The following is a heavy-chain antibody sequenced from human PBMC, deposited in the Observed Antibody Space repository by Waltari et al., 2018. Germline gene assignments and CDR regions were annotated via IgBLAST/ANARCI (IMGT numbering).Heavy chain of an antibody. D-gene: IGHD3-22*01. CDR3: ASHHKKYYYDSSGYYFDY. J-gene: IGHJ4*02. CDR2: IYYSGGT. CDR1: GGSISSSSYY. V-gene: IGHV4-39*01. Sequence: QLQLQESGPGLVKPSETLSLTCTVSGGSISSSSYYWGWIRQPPGKGLEWIGSIYYSGGTYYNPSLKSRVTISVDTSKNQFSLKLSSVTAADTAVYYCASHHKKYYYDSSGYYFDYWGQGTLVTVSS.